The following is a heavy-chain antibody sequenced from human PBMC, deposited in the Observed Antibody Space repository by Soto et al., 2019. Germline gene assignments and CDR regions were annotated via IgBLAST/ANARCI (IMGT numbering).Heavy chain of an antibody. J-gene: IGHJ6*02. V-gene: IGHV1-18*01. CDR1: GYTFTSYG. CDR2: ISAYNGNT. CDR3: ASGTYYYDSSGYYGGSDYYYYGMDV. D-gene: IGHD3-22*01. Sequence: ASVKVSCKASGYTFTSYGISWVRQAPGQGLEWVGWISAYNGNTNYAQKLQGRVTMTTDTSTSTAYMELRSLRSDDTAVYYCASGTYYYDSSGYYGGSDYYYYGMDVWGQGTTVTVSS.